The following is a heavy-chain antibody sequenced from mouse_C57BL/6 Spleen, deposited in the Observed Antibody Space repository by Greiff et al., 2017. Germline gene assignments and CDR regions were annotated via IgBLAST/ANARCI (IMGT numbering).Heavy chain of an antibody. CDR1: GYTFTSYW. V-gene: IGHV1-69*01. Sequence: QVQLQQPGAELVMPGASVKLSCKASGYTFTSYWMHWVKQRPGQGLEWIGEIDPSDSYTNYNQKFKGKSTLTVDKSSSTAYMQLSSLTSEDSAVYYCARKEYDYDGEGWFAYWGQGTLVTVSA. CDR2: IDPSDSYT. D-gene: IGHD2-4*01. CDR3: ARKEYDYDGEGWFAY. J-gene: IGHJ3*01.